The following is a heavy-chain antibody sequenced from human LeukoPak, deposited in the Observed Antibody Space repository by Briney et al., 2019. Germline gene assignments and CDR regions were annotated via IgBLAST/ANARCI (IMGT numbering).Heavy chain of an antibody. Sequence: GGSLRLSCAASGFTFSSYAMRWVRQAPGKGLEYVSAISSNGGSTYYANSVKGRFTISRDNSKNTLYLQMGSLRAEDMAVYYCARDALPLDILTGPVDYWGQGTLVTVSS. CDR3: ARDALPLDILTGPVDY. V-gene: IGHV3-64*01. J-gene: IGHJ4*02. CDR1: GFTFSSYA. D-gene: IGHD3-9*01. CDR2: ISSNGGST.